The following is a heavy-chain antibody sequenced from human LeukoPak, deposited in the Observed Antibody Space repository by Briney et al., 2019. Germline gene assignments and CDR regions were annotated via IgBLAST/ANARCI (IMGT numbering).Heavy chain of an antibody. CDR2: IYHSGST. CDR1: GGSFSGYY. J-gene: IGHJ4*02. Sequence: SETLSLTCAVYGGSFSGYYWSWIRQPPGKGLEWIGSIYHSGSTYYNPSLKGRVTISVDTSKNQFSLKLSSVTAADTAMYYCARGYSLVYWGQGTLVTVSS. D-gene: IGHD5-18*01. V-gene: IGHV4-34*01. CDR3: ARGYSLVY.